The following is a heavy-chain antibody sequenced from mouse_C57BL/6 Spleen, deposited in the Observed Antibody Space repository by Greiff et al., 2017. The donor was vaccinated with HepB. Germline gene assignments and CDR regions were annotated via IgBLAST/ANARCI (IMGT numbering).Heavy chain of an antibody. CDR3: ARDSNYLFDY. V-gene: IGHV1-18*01. CDR2: NNPNNGGT. CDR1: GYTFTDYN. D-gene: IGHD2-5*01. J-gene: IGHJ2*01. Sequence: EVQLQQSGPELVKPGASVKIPCKASGYTFTDYNMDWVKQSHGKSLEWIGDNNPNNGGTIYNQKFKGKATLTVDKSSSTAYMELRSLTSEDTAVYYCARDSNYLFDYWGQGTTLTVSS.